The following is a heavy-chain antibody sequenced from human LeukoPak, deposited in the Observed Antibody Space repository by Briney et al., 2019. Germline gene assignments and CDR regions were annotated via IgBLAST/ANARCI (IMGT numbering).Heavy chain of an antibody. J-gene: IGHJ4*02. CDR2: MNPNSGNT. Sequence: ASVKVSCKASGYTFISYDINWVRQATGQGLEWMGWMNPNSGNTGYAQKFQGRVTMTRNSSISTAYMELSSLRSEDTAVYYCARGRNLYDFWSGPLAGVYYFDYWGQGTLVTVSS. D-gene: IGHD3-3*01. V-gene: IGHV1-8*01. CDR1: GYTFISYD. CDR3: ARGRNLYDFWSGPLAGVYYFDY.